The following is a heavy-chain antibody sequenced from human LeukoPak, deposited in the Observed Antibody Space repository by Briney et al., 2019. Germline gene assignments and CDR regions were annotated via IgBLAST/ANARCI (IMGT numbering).Heavy chain of an antibody. CDR2: ISAYNGNT. V-gene: IGHV1-18*01. J-gene: IGHJ5*02. CDR1: GYTFTSYG. CDR3: ARDYYDSSGYAENWFDP. D-gene: IGHD3-22*01. Sequence: ASVKVSCKASGYTFTSYGISWVRQAPGQGLEWMGWISAYNGNTNYAQKLQGRVTMTTDTSTSTAYMELRSLRSDDTAVYYCARDYYDSSGYAENWFDPWGQGTLVSVSS.